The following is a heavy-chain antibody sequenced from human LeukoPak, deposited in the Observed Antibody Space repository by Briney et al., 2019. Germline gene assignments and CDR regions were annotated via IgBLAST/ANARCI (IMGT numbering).Heavy chain of an antibody. J-gene: IGHJ6*03. V-gene: IGHV3-7*01. D-gene: IGHD3-10*01. CDR3: ARDRYYGSGSYYTYYYYYMDV. CDR1: GFTFTSYS. CDR2: IKQGGSEK. Sequence: GGSLRLSCAASGFTFTSYSMSWVRLAPGKGLEWVANIKQGGSEKYYVDSVRGRFSISRDNAKNSLYLQMNSLRAEDTAVYYCARDRYYGSGSYYTYYYYYMDVWSKGTTVTISS.